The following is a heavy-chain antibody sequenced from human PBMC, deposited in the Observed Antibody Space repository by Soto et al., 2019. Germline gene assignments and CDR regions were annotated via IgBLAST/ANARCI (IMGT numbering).Heavy chain of an antibody. CDR3: ARDLGMVTVFDY. D-gene: IGHD2-21*02. V-gene: IGHV4-30-4*01. CDR1: GGSISSGDYY. Sequence: PSETLSLTCTVSGGSISSGDYYWSWIRQPPGKGLEWIGYIYYSGSTYYNPSLKSRVTISVDTSKNQFSLKLSSVTAADTAVYYCARDLGMVTVFDYWGQGTLVTVSS. CDR2: IYYSGST. J-gene: IGHJ4*02.